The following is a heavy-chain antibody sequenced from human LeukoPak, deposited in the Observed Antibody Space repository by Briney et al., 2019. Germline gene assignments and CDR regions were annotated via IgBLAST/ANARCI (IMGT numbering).Heavy chain of an antibody. V-gene: IGHV1-69*04. CDR1: GGTLRSYA. D-gene: IGHD2-2*01. CDR2: IISILGIA. CDR3: ARDLVVLGGDI. Sequence: SLKVSCNASGGTLRSYAISWVLQAPGEGLKWMGRIISILGIANYAQKFQGRVTITADKPTSTAYMELSSLRSEDTAVYYCARDLVVLGGDIWGQGTMVTVSS. J-gene: IGHJ3*02.